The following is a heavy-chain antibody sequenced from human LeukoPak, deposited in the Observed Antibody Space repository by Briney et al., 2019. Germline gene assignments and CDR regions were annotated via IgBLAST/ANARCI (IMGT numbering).Heavy chain of an antibody. CDR3: ARDPGIVVVVAAFEDYYYYYGMDV. J-gene: IGHJ6*02. V-gene: IGHV1-69*01. Sequence: SVKVSCKASGGTFSSYAISWVRQAPGQGLEWMGGINPIFGTANYAQKFQGRVTITADESTSTAYMELSSLRSEDTAVYYCARDPGIVVVVAAFEDYYYYYGMDVWGQGTTVTVSS. D-gene: IGHD2-15*01. CDR2: INPIFGTA. CDR1: GGTFSSYA.